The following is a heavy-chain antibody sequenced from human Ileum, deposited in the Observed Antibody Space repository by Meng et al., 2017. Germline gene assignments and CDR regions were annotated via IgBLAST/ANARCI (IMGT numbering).Heavy chain of an antibody. CDR1: GFTFSSSW. CDR2: IKQDGSVK. V-gene: IGHV3-7*01. D-gene: IGHD3-9*01. J-gene: IGHJ3*02. Sequence: GVLKISCAASGFTFSSSWMAWVRQTPGKGLEWVANIKQDGSVKNHVDSVKGRFTVSRDNAENSLYLQMTSLRVEDTAIYYCARDPGFSAFDIWGQGTMVTVSS. CDR3: ARDPGFSAFDI.